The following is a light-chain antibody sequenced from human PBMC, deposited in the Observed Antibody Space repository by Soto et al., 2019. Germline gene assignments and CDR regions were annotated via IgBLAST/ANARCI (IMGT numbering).Light chain of an antibody. J-gene: IGLJ1*01. V-gene: IGLV2-14*01. CDR3: NSYTSSSTLDV. CDR1: SSDVGGYKY. Sequence: QSVLTQPASVSGSPGQSITISCTGTSSDVGGYKYVSSYQQHPGKAPKLMIYEVSNRPSGVSNRFSGSKSGNTASLTISGLQAEDEADYYCNSYTSSSTLDVFGTGTKVTVL. CDR2: EVS.